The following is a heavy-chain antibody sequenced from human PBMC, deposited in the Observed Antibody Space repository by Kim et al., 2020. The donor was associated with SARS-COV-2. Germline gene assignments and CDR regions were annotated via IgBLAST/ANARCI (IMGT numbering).Heavy chain of an antibody. CDR3: AKDLDATMVLGVNWSDP. D-gene: IGHD3-10*01. V-gene: IGHV3-23*01. CDR2: ISCSGGST. CDR1: GFTFTNYA. J-gene: IGHJ5*02. Sequence: GGSLRLSCAASGFTFTNYAMSWVRQAPGKGLEWVSAISCSGGSTNYADSVKGRFTISRDNSKNTLYLQMNSLRAEDTAVYYCAKDLDATMVLGVNWSDPCGQGTLVTVSP.